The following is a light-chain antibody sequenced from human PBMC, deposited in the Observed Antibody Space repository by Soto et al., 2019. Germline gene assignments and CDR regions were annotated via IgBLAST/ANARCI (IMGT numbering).Light chain of an antibody. CDR1: QSVHSSH. Sequence: ILLTQSPGTLSLSPGKRATLSCWASQSVHSSHLAWYQQRPGQPPRLLIYGASSRATGIPNRFSGSGSGTDFTLTISRLEPEDFAVYYCQQYGNSPQTFGQGTKVDIK. J-gene: IGKJ1*01. CDR3: QQYGNSPQT. V-gene: IGKV3-20*01. CDR2: GAS.